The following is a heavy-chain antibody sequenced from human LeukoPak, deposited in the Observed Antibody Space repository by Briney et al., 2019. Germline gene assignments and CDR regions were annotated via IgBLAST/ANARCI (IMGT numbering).Heavy chain of an antibody. D-gene: IGHD5-24*01. Sequence: SVKVSCKASGGTFSSYAISWGRQAPGQGLEWMGGIIPIFGTANYAQKFQGRVTITTDESTSTAYMELSSLRSEDTAVYYCARDRSEMATTRTFDYWGQGTLVTVSS. CDR2: IIPIFGTA. CDR1: GGTFSSYA. V-gene: IGHV1-69*05. J-gene: IGHJ4*02. CDR3: ARDRSEMATTRTFDY.